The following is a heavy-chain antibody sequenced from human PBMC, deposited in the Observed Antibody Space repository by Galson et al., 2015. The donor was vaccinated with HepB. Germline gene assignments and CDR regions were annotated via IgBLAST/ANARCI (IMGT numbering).Heavy chain of an antibody. CDR2: INPTGGGP. V-gene: IGHV1-46*01. CDR3: ARGGSRWLHFYYLHGMDV. Sequence: QSGAEVKKPGASVKISCKASGYTFTTFYIHWVRQAPGQGLEWMGIINPTGGGPSYAQKFQGRVTMTKDTSTSTVHVELSSLRSEDTAVYYCARGGSRWLHFYYLHGMDVWGQGTTVTVSS. D-gene: IGHD5-24*01. J-gene: IGHJ6*02. CDR1: GYTFTTFY.